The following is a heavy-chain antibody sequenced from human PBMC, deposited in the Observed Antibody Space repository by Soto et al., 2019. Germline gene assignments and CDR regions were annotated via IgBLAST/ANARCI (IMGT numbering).Heavy chain of an antibody. CDR3: AKAGIAAAGYYYYGMDV. V-gene: IGHV3-30*18. D-gene: IGHD6-13*01. CDR1: GFTFSSYG. Sequence: QVQLVESGGGVVQPGRSLRLSCAASGFTFSSYGMHWVRQAPGKGLVWVAVISYDGSNKYYADSVKGRFTISRDNSKNTLYLQMNSLRAEDTAVYYCAKAGIAAAGYYYYGMDVWGQGTTVTVSS. CDR2: ISYDGSNK. J-gene: IGHJ6*02.